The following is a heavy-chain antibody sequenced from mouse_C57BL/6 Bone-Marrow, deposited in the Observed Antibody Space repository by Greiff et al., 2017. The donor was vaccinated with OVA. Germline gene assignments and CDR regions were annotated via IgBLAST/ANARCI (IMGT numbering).Heavy chain of an antibody. CDR3: AGRNYGNYEDFDV. D-gene: IGHD2-1*01. Sequence: QVHVKQSGTELVKPGASVKLSCKASGYTFTSYWMHWVKQRPGQGLEWIGNINPSNGGTNYNEKFKSKATLTVDKSSSTAYMQLSSLTSEDSAVYYCAGRNYGNYEDFDVWGTGTTVTVSS. V-gene: IGHV1-53*01. CDR2: INPSNGGT. CDR1: GYTFTSYW. J-gene: IGHJ1*03.